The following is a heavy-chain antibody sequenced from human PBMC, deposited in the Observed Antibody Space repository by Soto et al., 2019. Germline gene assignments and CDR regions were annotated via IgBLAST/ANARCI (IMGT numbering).Heavy chain of an antibody. CDR1: GFTFSSYA. CDR2: ISYDGSNK. CDR3: ARGSGYQEYYYYYYGMDV. Sequence: PGESLKISCAASGFTFSSYAMHWVRQAPGKGLEWVAVISYDGSNKYYADSVKGRFTISRDNSKNTLYLQMNSLRAEDTAVYYCARGSGYQEYYYYYYGMDVWGQGTTVTVSS. J-gene: IGHJ6*02. D-gene: IGHD3-22*01. V-gene: IGHV3-30-3*01.